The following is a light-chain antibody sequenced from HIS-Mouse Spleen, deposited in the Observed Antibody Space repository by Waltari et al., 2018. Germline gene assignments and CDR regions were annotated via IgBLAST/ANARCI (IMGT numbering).Light chain of an antibody. CDR3: QQRSNWPL. CDR2: DAS. CDR1: KSVSSY. Sequence: EIVLTQSPATLSLSPGERATLSCRASKSVSSYLAWYQQKPGQAPRLLIYDASNRATGIPARFSGSGSGTDFTLTISSLEPEDFAVYCCQQRSNWPLFGQGTKLEIK. J-gene: IGKJ2*01. V-gene: IGKV3-11*01.